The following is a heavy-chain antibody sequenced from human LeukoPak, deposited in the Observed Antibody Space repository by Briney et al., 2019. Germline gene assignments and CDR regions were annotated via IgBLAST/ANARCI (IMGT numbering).Heavy chain of an antibody. CDR3: SRDPGNSYGLDY. CDR2: ISSDSSTI. D-gene: IGHD5-18*01. J-gene: IGHJ4*02. Sequence: PGGSLRLSCAASGFTFSGYSVNCVRQAPGKGLKWISYISSDSSTIYYADSVKNRFIITRDNSKNTLYPQMNSLRADDTAVDYCSRDPGNSYGLDYWGQGTLVTVSS. CDR1: GFTFSGYS. V-gene: IGHV3-48*01.